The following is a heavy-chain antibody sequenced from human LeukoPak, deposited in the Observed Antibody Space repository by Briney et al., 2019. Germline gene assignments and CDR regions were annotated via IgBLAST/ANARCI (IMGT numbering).Heavy chain of an antibody. CDR3: ARGLWFGDENPPYFDY. J-gene: IGHJ4*02. Sequence: SETLSLTCTVSGGSISSSNYYWSWIRQPAGKGLEWIGRIYTSGSTNYNPSLRSRVTISVDTSKNQFSLKLSSVTAADTAVYYCARGLWFGDENPPYFDYWGQGTLVTVSS. V-gene: IGHV4-61*02. CDR2: IYTSGST. CDR1: GGSISSSNYY. D-gene: IGHD3-10*01.